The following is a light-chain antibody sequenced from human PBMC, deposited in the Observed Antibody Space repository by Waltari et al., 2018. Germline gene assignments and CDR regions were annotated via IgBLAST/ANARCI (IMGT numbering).Light chain of an antibody. CDR2: DVS. Sequence: QSGLTQPASVSGSPGQSITISCPGTRSDLCYYNLFSWYQQHPGKAPKLVIFDVSRWPSGVSHRFSGSKSGNTASLTISGLQAEDEAAYYCASYTSANTVLFGGGTKVTVL. CDR1: RSDLCYYNL. J-gene: IGLJ2*01. CDR3: ASYTSANTVL. V-gene: IGLV2-14*03.